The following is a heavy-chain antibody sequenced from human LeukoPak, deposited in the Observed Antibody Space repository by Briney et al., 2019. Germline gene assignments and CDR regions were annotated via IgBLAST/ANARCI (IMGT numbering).Heavy chain of an antibody. J-gene: IGHJ6*02. V-gene: IGHV4-59*12. CDR3: ASSSSSGAPYYYYGMDV. CDR1: GGSISSYY. D-gene: IGHD6-6*01. CDR2: IYHSGST. Sequence: SETLSLTCTVSGGSISSYYWSWIRQPPGKGLEWIGYIYHSGSTYYNPSLKSRVTISVDRSKNQFSLKLSSVTAADTAVYYCASSSSSGAPYYYYGMDVWGQGTTVTVSS.